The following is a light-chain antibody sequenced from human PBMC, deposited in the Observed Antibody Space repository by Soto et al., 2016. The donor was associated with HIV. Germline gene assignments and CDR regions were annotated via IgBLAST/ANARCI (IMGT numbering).Light chain of an antibody. V-gene: IGLV3-19*01. CDR2: GKD. Sequence: SSELTQDPAVSVALGQTVTITCQGDSLRTYYANWFQQKPGQAPVLVIYGKDNRPSGIPDRFSASTSGNRASLTITGAQAEDEADYYCNSRDSSVDHLVFGGGTKLTVL. CDR1: SLRTYY. CDR3: NSRDSSVDHLV. J-gene: IGLJ3*02.